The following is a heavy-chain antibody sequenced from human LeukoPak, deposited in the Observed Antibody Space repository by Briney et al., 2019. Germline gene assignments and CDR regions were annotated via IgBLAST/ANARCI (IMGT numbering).Heavy chain of an antibody. J-gene: IGHJ4*02. V-gene: IGHV1-69*05. CDR2: IIPIFGTA. Sequence: GASVKVSCKASGGTFSSYAISWVRQAPGQGLEWMGRIIPIFGTANYAQKFQGRVTITTDESTSTAYMELSSLRSEDTAVYYCARDGVGSSSWYYFDYWGQGTLVTVSS. CDR1: GGTFSSYA. CDR3: ARDGVGSSSWYYFDY. D-gene: IGHD6-13*01.